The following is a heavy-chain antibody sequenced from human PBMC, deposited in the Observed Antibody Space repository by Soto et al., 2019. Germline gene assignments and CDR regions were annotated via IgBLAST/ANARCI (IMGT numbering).Heavy chain of an antibody. D-gene: IGHD3-10*01. CDR2: IYHSGST. V-gene: IGHV4-30-2*01. Sequence: SETLSLTCAFSCGSIISGGYSWSWIRQPPGKGLEWIGYIYHSGSTYYNPSLKSRVTISVDRSKNQFSLKLSSVTAADTAVYYCASEVRGAPHYWGQGTQVTVSS. CDR1: CGSIISGGYS. CDR3: ASEVRGAPHY. J-gene: IGHJ4*02.